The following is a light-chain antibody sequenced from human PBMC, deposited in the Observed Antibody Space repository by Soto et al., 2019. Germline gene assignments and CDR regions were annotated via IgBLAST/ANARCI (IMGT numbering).Light chain of an antibody. CDR3: QQYNNYSS. V-gene: IGKV1-5*01. J-gene: IGKJ1*01. CDR2: DAS. CDR1: QSISTW. Sequence: DIQMTQSPSTLSASVGDRVIITCRASQSISTWLAWYQQKPGKAPKLLIYDASSLESGVPSRISGSGSGTEFTLTISSVQPDDFAAYYCQQYNNYSSFGQGTKVDIK.